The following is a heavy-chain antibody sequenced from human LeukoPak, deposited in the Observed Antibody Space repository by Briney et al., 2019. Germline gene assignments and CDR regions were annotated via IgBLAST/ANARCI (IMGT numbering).Heavy chain of an antibody. Sequence: PSETLSLTCAVYGGSFSGYYWSWIRQPPGKGLEWIGEINHSGSTNYNTSLKSRVTISVDTTKNQFSLKLSSVTAADTAVYYCARVGRITMVQGVTPDFDYWGQGTLVTVSS. CDR1: GGSFSGYY. CDR3: ARVGRITMVQGVTPDFDY. D-gene: IGHD3-10*01. J-gene: IGHJ4*02. V-gene: IGHV4-34*01. CDR2: INHSGST.